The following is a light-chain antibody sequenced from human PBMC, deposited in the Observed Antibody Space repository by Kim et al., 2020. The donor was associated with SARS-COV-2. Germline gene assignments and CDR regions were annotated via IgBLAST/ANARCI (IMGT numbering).Light chain of an antibody. Sequence: GSPGERATLSCRASQTVSSSLAWYQQKPGQAPRLLIYAASTRATGIPARFSGSGSGTEFTLTISSLQSEDFALYYCQHYYSWPLTFGGGTKVDIK. CDR1: QTVSSS. CDR3: QHYYSWPLT. V-gene: IGKV3-15*01. CDR2: AAS. J-gene: IGKJ4*01.